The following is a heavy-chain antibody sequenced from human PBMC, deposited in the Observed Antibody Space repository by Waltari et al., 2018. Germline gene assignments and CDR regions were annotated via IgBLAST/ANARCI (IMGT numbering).Heavy chain of an antibody. CDR2: IYYIGRT. D-gene: IGHD3-10*01. V-gene: IGHV4-59*01. CDR3: ARGGVHYYGSGALFDY. Sequence: QVQLQESGPGLVKPSETLSLTCTVSGGSIRSYYWSWIRQPPGKGLDWIGYIYYIGRTNYNPSLKSRVTISVDTSKNQFSLKLSSVTAADTAVYYCARGGVHYYGSGALFDYWGQGTLVTVSS. J-gene: IGHJ4*02. CDR1: GGSIRSYY.